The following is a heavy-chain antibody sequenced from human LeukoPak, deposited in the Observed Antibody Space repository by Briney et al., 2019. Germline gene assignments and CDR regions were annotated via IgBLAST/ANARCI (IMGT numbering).Heavy chain of an antibody. CDR1: GGSISSSSYY. D-gene: IGHD3-16*01. Sequence: SETLSLTCTVSGGSISSSSYYWGWIRQPPGKGLEWIGYIYYSGSTNYNPSLKSRVTISVDTSKNQFSLKLSSVTAADTAVYYCASGATSWAHMDVWGKGTTVTVSS. CDR3: ASGATSWAHMDV. J-gene: IGHJ6*03. V-gene: IGHV4-61*05. CDR2: IYYSGST.